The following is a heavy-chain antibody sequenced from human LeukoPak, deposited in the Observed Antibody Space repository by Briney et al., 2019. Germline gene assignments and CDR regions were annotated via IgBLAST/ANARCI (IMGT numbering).Heavy chain of an antibody. D-gene: IGHD6-6*01. Sequence: GGSLRLPCAASGFTFSNFAMSWVRQTPGTGLAWLSAISPDGNYIYYADSVKGRSTISRDNAKNSLYLQMNSLRAEDTALYHCARGGVSSSSIPYFDYWGQGTLVTVSS. J-gene: IGHJ4*02. V-gene: IGHV3-21*04. CDR3: ARGGVSSSSIPYFDY. CDR1: GFTFSNFA. CDR2: ISPDGNYI.